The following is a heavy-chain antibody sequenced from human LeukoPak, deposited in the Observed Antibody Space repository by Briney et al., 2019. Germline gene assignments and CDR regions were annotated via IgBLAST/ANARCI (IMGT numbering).Heavy chain of an antibody. CDR1: GFTFTTYA. V-gene: IGHV3-23*01. CDR3: AKDRRGSGWYGGFDS. CDR2: LGGSGDLT. J-gene: IGHJ4*02. D-gene: IGHD6-19*01. Sequence: PGGSLRLSCAASGFTFTTYAMSWVRQAPGKGLEWVSSLGGSGDLTYYADSLRGRFTISRDNSKNTLYLQLNSLRVEDTAVYYCAKDRRGSGWYGGFDSWGQGTLVTVSS.